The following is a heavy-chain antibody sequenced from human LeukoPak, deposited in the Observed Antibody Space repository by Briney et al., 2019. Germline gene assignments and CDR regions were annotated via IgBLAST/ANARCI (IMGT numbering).Heavy chain of an antibody. Sequence: GGSLRLSCAASGHTFSSYNMNWVRQAPGKGLEWVSAISGSGGSTYYADSVKGRFTISRDNAKNSLYLQMNSLRAEDTAVYYCAREGKHDFWSGYYVDWGQGTLVTVSS. CDR3: AREGKHDFWSGYYVD. J-gene: IGHJ4*02. CDR1: GHTFSSYN. D-gene: IGHD3-3*01. CDR2: ISGSGGST. V-gene: IGHV3-21*01.